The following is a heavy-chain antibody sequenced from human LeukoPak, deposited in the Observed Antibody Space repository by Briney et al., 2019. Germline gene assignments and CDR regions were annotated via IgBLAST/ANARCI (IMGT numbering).Heavy chain of an antibody. J-gene: IGHJ3*02. V-gene: IGHV4-59*01. D-gene: IGHD1-26*01. CDR2: IYYSGST. CDR1: GGSISSYY. Sequence: SETLSPTCTVSGGSISSYYWSWIRQPPGKGLEWIGYIYYSGSTNYNPSLKSRVTISVDTSKNQFSLKLSSVTAADTAVYYCARGSYSDAFDIWGQGTMVTVSS. CDR3: ARGSYSDAFDI.